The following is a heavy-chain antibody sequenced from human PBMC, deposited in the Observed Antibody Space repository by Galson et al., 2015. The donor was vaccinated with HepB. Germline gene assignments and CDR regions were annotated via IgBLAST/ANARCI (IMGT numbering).Heavy chain of an antibody. J-gene: IGHJ4*02. Sequence: SLRLSCAASGSTFNTYGMHWVRQAPGKGLEWVALIWSDGSNQYYADSVQGRFTISRGNSRNTLYLQMNSLRAEDTALYYCAREAHIAAPACLDSWGQGTLVTVSS. V-gene: IGHV3-33*01. CDR1: GSTFNTYG. CDR3: AREAHIAAPACLDS. CDR2: IWSDGSNQ. D-gene: IGHD6-13*01.